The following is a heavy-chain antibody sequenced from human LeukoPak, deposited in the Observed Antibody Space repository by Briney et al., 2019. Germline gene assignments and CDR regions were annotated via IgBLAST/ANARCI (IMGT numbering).Heavy chain of an antibody. CDR1: GYTLTELS. V-gene: IGHV1-24*01. J-gene: IGHJ4*02. Sequence: ASVKVSCKVSGYTLTELSMHWVRQAPGKGLEWMGGFDPEDGETIYAQKFQGRVTMTEDTSTDTAYMELSSLRSEDTAVFYCAREPPSSCYFDHWGQGTLVTVSS. D-gene: IGHD2-15*01. CDR2: FDPEDGET. CDR3: AREPPSSCYFDH.